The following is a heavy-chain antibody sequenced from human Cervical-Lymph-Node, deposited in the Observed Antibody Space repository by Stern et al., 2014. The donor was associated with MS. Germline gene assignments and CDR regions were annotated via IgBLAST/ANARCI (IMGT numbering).Heavy chain of an antibody. CDR1: GFSVSTAY. CDR3: ARELAARRLDS. V-gene: IGHV3-66*01. J-gene: IGHJ5*01. D-gene: IGHD6-6*01. CDR2: FARVGKT. Sequence: VQLVESGGTLVQPGGSLRLSCEVSGFSVSTAYMTWVRQAPGKGLEWVSLFARVGKTHYSDSVKGRFSISRVTSKNAVSLEMNNLRVDDTAVYFCARELAARRLDSWGQGTLVLVSS.